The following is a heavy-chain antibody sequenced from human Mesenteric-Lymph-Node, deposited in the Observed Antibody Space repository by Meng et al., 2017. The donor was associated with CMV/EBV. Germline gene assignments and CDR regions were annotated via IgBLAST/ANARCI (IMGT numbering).Heavy chain of an antibody. CDR2: ISSSGSTI. V-gene: IGHV3-11*04. J-gene: IGHJ6*02. CDR1: GFTFSDYY. CDR3: ARGQLVPPFYYYGMDV. D-gene: IGHD6-6*01. Sequence: GESLKISCAASGFTFSDYYMSWIRQAPGKGLEWVSYISSSGSTIYYADSVKGRFTISRDNAKNSLYLQMNSLRAEDTAVYYCARGQLVPPFYYYGMDVWGQGTTVIVSS.